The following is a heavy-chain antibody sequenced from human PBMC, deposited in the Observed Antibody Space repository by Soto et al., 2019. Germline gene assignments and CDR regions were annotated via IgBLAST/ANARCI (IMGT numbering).Heavy chain of an antibody. D-gene: IGHD2-2*01. V-gene: IGHV4-39*01. CDR3: VTVESSRYYYAMDV. CDR1: GGPIITTNNY. CDR2: IYYSGAS. J-gene: IGHJ6*02. Sequence: KPSETLSLTCTVSGGPIITTNNYWGWIRQPPGKGLEWIGSIYYSGASYYNPSLKSRVTISLDTSKNQFSLKLSSVTAADTAVYYCVTVESSRYYYAMDVWGQGTTVTVSS.